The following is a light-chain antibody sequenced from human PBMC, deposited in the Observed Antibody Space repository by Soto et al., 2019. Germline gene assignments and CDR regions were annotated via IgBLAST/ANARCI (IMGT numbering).Light chain of an antibody. CDR1: SSDVGGYNY. J-gene: IGLJ3*02. V-gene: IGLV2-14*01. CDR2: DVS. Sequence: QYALTQPASVSGSPGQSITISCTGTSSDVGGYNYVSWYQQHPGEAPRLLIYDVSNRPSGVSARFSGSKSGNTASLTISGLQAEDEAHYYCNSYTSDNTQWLFGGGTQLTVL. CDR3: NSYTSDNTQWL.